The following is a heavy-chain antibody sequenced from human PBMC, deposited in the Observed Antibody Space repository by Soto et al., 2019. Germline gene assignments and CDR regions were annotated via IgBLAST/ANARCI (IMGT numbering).Heavy chain of an antibody. J-gene: IGHJ4*02. D-gene: IGHD6-19*01. CDR1: GFTFDDYA. CDR3: AKGVYSSGWYSVFDY. CDR2: ISWNSGSI. Sequence: VPLVESGGGLVQPGRSLRLSCAASGFTFDDYAMHWVRQAPGKGLEWVSGISWNSGSIGYADSVKGRFTISRDNSKNSLYLQMNSLRAEDTALYYCAKGVYSSGWYSVFDYWGQGTLVTVSS. V-gene: IGHV3-9*01.